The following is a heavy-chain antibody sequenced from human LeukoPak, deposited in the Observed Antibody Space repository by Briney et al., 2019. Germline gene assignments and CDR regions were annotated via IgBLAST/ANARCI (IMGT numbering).Heavy chain of an antibody. CDR3: ARGSFLWLLLPGHHWFHP. Sequence: SETLSLTCAVFGGSFSGYYWSWIRQPPGKGLEGIGEINHSGSTNYNPSLKSRVTISVDTSKNQFSLKLSSVTAADTAVYYCARGSFLWLLLPGHHWFHPWGQGTLVTVSS. CDR1: GGSFSGYY. D-gene: IGHD3-22*01. V-gene: IGHV4-34*01. CDR2: INHSGST. J-gene: IGHJ5*02.